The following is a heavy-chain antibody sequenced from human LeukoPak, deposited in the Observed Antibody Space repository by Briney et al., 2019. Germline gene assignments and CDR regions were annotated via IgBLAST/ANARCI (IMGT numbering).Heavy chain of an antibody. Sequence: QPGGSLGLSCAASGFTFSSYWMHWVRQGPGKGLVWVSRFLSDGSRTTYADSVKGRFTISGDNAKNTLYLQMNSLRAEDTAVYYCARVGDYGSGFDFWGQGTLVTVSS. CDR2: FLSDGSRT. CDR3: ARVGDYGSGFDF. D-gene: IGHD3-10*01. V-gene: IGHV3-74*01. J-gene: IGHJ4*02. CDR1: GFTFSSYW.